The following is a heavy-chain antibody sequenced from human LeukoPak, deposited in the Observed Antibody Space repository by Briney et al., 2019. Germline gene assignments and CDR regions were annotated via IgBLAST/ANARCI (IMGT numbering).Heavy chain of an antibody. J-gene: IGHJ3*02. CDR3: TTDPIAVAGTPFDI. CDR2: IKSKTDGGTT. D-gene: IGHD6-19*01. Sequence: GGSLRLSCAASGFTFSNAWMGWVRQAPGKGLEWVGRIKSKTDGGTTDYAAPVKGRFTISRDDSKNTLYLQMNSLKTEDTAVYYCTTDPIAVAGTPFDIWGQGTMVTVSS. V-gene: IGHV3-15*01. CDR1: GFTFSNAW.